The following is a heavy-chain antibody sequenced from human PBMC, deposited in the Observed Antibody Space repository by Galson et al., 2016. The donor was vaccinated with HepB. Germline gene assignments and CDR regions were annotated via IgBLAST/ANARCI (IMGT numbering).Heavy chain of an antibody. CDR1: GFTFRDRA. CDR2: LSGSGGST. D-gene: IGHD3-22*01. CDR3: AKGPQYYFDSSDYFDY. Sequence: SLRLSCAASGFTFRDRAMSWVRQAPGGGLEWVASLSGSGGSTYYADSVKGRFTISRDNSKNTLYLQMKSLRADDTAVYYCAKGPQYYFDSSDYFDYWGQGTLVTVSS. V-gene: IGHV3-23*01. J-gene: IGHJ4*02.